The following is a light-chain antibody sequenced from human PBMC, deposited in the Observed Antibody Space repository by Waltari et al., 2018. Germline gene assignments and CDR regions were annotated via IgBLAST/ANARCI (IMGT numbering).Light chain of an antibody. CDR1: TNDIGSYDY. CDR2: EVS. Sequence: QSALTQPPSASGSPGQSVTLSCTGTTNDIGSYDYVSWYQHHPGKAPKLIIYEVSNPPRVVSKRFSGSKSGSTASLTVSALQVEDEAIYYCSSYVASRIVFGGGTRLTVL. V-gene: IGLV2-8*01. CDR3: SSYVASRIV. J-gene: IGLJ2*01.